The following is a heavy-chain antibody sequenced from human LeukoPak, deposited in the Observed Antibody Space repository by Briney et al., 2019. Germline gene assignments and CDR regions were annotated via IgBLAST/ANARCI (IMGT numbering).Heavy chain of an antibody. CDR1: GGSFSGYY. CDR2: INHSGST. D-gene: IGHD6-13*01. J-gene: IGHJ5*02. CDR3: ARVRAAAGTINWFDP. Sequence: SETLSLTCAVYGGSFSGYYWSWIRQPPGKGLEWIGEINHSGSTNYNPSLKSRVTISVDTSKNQFSLKLSSVTAADTAVYYCARVRAAAGTINWFDPWGQGTLVTVSS. V-gene: IGHV4-34*01.